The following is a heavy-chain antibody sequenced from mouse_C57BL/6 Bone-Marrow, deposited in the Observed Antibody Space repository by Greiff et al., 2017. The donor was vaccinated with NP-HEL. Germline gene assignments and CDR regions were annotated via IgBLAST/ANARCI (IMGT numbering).Heavy chain of an antibody. V-gene: IGHV2-6-1*01. J-gene: IGHJ4*01. CDR1: GFSLTSYG. CDR3: ARQRYYGSYYYAMDY. D-gene: IGHD1-1*01. Sequence: VKLQESGPGLVAPSQSLSITCTVSGFSLTSYGVHWVRQPPGKGLEWLVVIWSDGSTTYNSALKSRLSISKDNSKSQVFLKMNSLQTDDTAMYYCARQRYYGSYYYAMDYWGQGTSVTVSS. CDR2: IWSDGST.